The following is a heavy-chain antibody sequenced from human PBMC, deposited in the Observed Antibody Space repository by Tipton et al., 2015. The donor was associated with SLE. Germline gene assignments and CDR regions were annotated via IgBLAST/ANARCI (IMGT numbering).Heavy chain of an antibody. CDR2: IYTTGST. CDR1: GYSITNDNFC. J-gene: IGHJ2*01. Sequence: TLSLTCTVSGYSITNDNFCWGWVRQAAGKGLEYIGRIYTTGSTSYNPSLRGRVTISVGTSKNQLSLKLTSVTAADTAVYYCARDEVADWYFDLWGRGTLVTVSS. CDR3: ARDEVADWYFDL. D-gene: IGHD2-15*01. V-gene: IGHV4-61*02.